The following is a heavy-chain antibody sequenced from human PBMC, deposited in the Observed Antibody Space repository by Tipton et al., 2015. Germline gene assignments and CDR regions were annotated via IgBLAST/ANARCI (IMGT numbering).Heavy chain of an antibody. V-gene: IGHV3-74*01. Sequence: SLRLSCAASGFTFRSSWMAWVRQVPGKGLLWVSLMNSDGSNIGHADSVRGRFTISRDNAKNALYLQMNSLRAEDTAVYYCARGGDYDDSSGEFDYWGQGTLVTVSS. CDR1: GFTFRSSW. CDR2: MNSDGSNI. CDR3: ARGGDYDDSSGEFDY. D-gene: IGHD3-22*01. J-gene: IGHJ4*02.